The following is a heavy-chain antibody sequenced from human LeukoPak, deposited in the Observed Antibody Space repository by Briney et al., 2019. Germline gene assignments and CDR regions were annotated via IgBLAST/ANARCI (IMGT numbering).Heavy chain of an antibody. D-gene: IGHD4-23*01. J-gene: IGHJ4*02. CDR1: GFTFSRDS. V-gene: IGHV3-48*01. CDR2: INGGSSPI. Sequence: GGSLRLSCAASGFTFSRDSMNWVRQAPGKGLEWVSYINGGSSPIYYADSVRGRFTISRDNAKNSLYLQMNSLRAEDTAVYYCARRTTVVTPGYFDYWGQGTLVTVSS. CDR3: ARRTTVVTPGYFDY.